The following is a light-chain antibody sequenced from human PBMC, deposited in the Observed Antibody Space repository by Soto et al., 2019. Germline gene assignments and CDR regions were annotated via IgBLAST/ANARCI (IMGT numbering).Light chain of an antibody. V-gene: IGKV3-11*01. J-gene: IGKJ5*01. Sequence: EVVLTQSPATLSLSPGERATLSCRASQSVGTYLAWFQQKPGQAPRLLVHDASNRATGIPARFSGSGSGTDFTLTISSLEPEDFVVYYCQQRTAWPITFGQGTRLEIK. CDR3: QQRTAWPIT. CDR2: DAS. CDR1: QSVGTY.